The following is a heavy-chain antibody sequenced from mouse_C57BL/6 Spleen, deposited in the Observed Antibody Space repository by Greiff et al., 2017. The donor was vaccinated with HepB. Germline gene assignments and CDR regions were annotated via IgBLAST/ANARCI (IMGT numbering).Heavy chain of an antibody. CDR3: ARHSNPYYYAMDY. J-gene: IGHJ4*01. V-gene: IGHV1-54*01. CDR1: GYAFTNYL. CDR2: INPGSGGT. Sequence: QVQLKQSGAELVRPGTSVKVSCKASGYAFTNYLIEWVKQRPGQGLEWIGVINPGSGGTNYNEKFKGKATLTADKSSSTAYMQLSSLTSEDSAVYFCARHSNPYYYAMDYWGQGTSVTVSS. D-gene: IGHD2-5*01.